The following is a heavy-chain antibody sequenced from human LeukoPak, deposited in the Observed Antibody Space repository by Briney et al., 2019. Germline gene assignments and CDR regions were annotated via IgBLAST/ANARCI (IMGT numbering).Heavy chain of an antibody. Sequence: GGSLRLSCAAAGVTFSSYSMNWARQAPGKGLEWVSAINGGGGSTYYADSVKGRFTISRDNSKNTLFLQMNSLRAEDTAIYYCVKGPLVRLDYWGQGTLVTVSS. CDR1: GVTFSSYS. CDR2: INGGGGST. J-gene: IGHJ4*02. CDR3: VKGPLVRLDY. V-gene: IGHV3-23*01. D-gene: IGHD6-13*01.